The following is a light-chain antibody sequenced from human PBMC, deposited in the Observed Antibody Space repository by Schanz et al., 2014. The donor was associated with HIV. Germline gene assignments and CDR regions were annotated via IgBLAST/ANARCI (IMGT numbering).Light chain of an antibody. J-gene: IGKJ1*01. CDR2: GAS. Sequence: EIVMTQSPGTLSLSPGATATLSCRASQSVINSYLAWYQQKPGQAPRLLIYGASSRATGIPDRFSGGGSGTEFTLTISRLEPEDVAVYSCQQYSASPRTFGQGTKVDIK. CDR3: QQYSASPRT. V-gene: IGKV3-20*01. CDR1: QSVINSY.